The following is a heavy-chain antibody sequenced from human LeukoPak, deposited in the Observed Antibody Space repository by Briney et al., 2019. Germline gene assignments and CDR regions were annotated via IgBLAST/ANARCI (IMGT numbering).Heavy chain of an antibody. Sequence: GGSLTLSAAASGFTFSSYWMRWLRQAPGKEREWVANIKQDGREKYYVDSVKGRFTISRDNAKNSLYLKMNSLRAEDTDVYYCAREEEGAFDIWGQGTMVTVSS. V-gene: IGHV3-7*01. CDR1: GFTFSSYW. CDR3: AREEEGAFDI. J-gene: IGHJ3*02. CDR2: IKQDGREK.